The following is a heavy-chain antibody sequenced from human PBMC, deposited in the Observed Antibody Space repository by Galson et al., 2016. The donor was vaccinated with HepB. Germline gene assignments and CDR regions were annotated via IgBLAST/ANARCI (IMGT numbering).Heavy chain of an antibody. V-gene: IGHV4-39*01. Sequence: SETLSLTCTVSGGSISSSNSYWGWIRQPPGKGLEWIGTIYYSGFTYYNPSLKSRVTISVDTSKNQFSLNLGSVTAADTAVYYCARQAYYYDTRGYYHRHPDYWGQGTLVTVSS. J-gene: IGHJ4*02. CDR2: IYYSGFT. CDR3: ARQAYYYDTRGYYHRHPDY. CDR1: GGSISSSNSY. D-gene: IGHD3-22*01.